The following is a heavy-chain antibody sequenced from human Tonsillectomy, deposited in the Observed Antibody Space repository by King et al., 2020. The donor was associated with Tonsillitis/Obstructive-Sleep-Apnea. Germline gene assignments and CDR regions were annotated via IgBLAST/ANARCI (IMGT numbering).Heavy chain of an antibody. CDR2: IYRGGST. J-gene: IGHJ4*02. D-gene: IGHD2-2*01. Sequence: VQLVESGGGLIQPGGSLRLSCAASGFTVCSNYMSWVRQAPGWGLEWVSGIYRGGSTYYADYWEGRFTISRDHAKNTLYLQMNRLRAEDTAVYYCAGTIVVVPAAVGEKYYFDYWGQGTLVTVSS. CDR1: GFTVCSNY. CDR3: AGTIVVVPAAVGEKYYFDY. V-gene: IGHV3-53*01.